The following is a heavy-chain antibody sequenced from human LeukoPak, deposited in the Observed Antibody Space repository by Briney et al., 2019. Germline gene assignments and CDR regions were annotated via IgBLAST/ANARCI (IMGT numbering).Heavy chain of an antibody. V-gene: IGHV3-53*01. D-gene: IGHD4-17*01. Sequence: AGGSLRLSCVAPGFTVSNNYMSWVRQAPGKGLEWVSLIYGGGTTYYADSVKGRFTISSDSSENTVYLQMNSLRAEDTAVYYCARGPNYGDYGGQWGQGTLVTVSS. CDR1: GFTVSNNY. CDR2: IYGGGTT. J-gene: IGHJ4*02. CDR3: ARGPNYGDYGGQ.